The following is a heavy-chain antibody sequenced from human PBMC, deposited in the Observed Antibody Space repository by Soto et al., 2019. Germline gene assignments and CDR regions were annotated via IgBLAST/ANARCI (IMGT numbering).Heavy chain of an antibody. CDR2: IKIRTNGGTT. Sequence: EVQVVESGGGLIKPGGSLRLSCAASGFTFSNAWMSWVRQAPGKGLEWVGRIKIRTNGGTTDYAAPVKGRFTISRDDSKNTLYLQMNSLRTEDTAIYYCTTDDPINRSWGQGTLVTVSS. CDR3: TTDDPINRS. V-gene: IGHV3-15*01. CDR1: GFTFSNAW. J-gene: IGHJ5*02.